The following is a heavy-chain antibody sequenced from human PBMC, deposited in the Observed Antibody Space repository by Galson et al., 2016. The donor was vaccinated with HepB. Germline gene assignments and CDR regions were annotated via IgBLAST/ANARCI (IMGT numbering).Heavy chain of an antibody. D-gene: IGHD2-8*02. Sequence: SLRLSCAASGFTFSNYNMIWVRQAPGRGLECISYINSGSSAIHYADYVEGRFIVSRDNAEKSLFLQMNSLRDEDTAVYYCARGVAGVSGGDYWGQGTLVTVSS. J-gene: IGHJ4*02. CDR1: GFTFSNYN. CDR3: ARGVAGVSGGDY. V-gene: IGHV3-48*02. CDR2: INSGSSAI.